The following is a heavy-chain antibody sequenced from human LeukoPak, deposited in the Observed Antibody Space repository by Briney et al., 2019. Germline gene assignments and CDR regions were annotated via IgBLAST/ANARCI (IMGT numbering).Heavy chain of an antibody. J-gene: IGHJ4*02. CDR1: GFTFSSYW. CDR3: ARGGEPVGFDY. Sequence: GGSLRLSCAASGFTFSSYWMHWVRQAPGKGLVWVSRINSDGSSTKYADSVKGRFTISRDNAKNTLYVQMNNLRAEDTAVYYCARGGEPVGFDYWGQGTLVTVSS. V-gene: IGHV3-74*03. CDR2: INSDGSST. D-gene: IGHD1-26*01.